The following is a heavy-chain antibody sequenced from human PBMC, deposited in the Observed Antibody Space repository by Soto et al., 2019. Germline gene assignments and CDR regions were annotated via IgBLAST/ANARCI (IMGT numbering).Heavy chain of an antibody. CDR3: ARNAAAAGTARSYGMDV. V-gene: IGHV1-2*04. CDR2: INPNSGGT. J-gene: IGHJ6*02. CDR1: GYTFTGYY. Sequence: ASVKVSCKASGYTFTGYYMHWVRQAPGQGLEWMGWINPNSGGTNYAQKFQGWVTMTRDTSISTAYMELSRLRSDDTAVYYCARNAAAAGTARSYGMDVWGPGTTVTVSS. D-gene: IGHD6-13*01.